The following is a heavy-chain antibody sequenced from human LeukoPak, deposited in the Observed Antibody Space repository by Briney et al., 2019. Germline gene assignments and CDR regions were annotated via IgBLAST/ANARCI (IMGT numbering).Heavy chain of an antibody. J-gene: IGHJ4*02. CDR3: ARDNGDWAVDF. D-gene: IGHD2-21*02. Sequence: GASVKVSCKASGYAFTSYHIHWVRQAPGQGLEWMGLINPNGGSTGYAQKFHGRVTVTRDTSTSTVYMELSSLRSEDTAVYYCARDNGDWAVDFWGQGTLVTVSS. CDR1: GYAFTSYH. CDR2: INPNGGST. V-gene: IGHV1-46*01.